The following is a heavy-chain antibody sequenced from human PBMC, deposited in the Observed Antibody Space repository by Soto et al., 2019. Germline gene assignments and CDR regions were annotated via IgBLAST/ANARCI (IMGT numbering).Heavy chain of an antibody. J-gene: IGHJ5*02. CDR1: GGSISSADYY. D-gene: IGHD3-22*01. CDR3: ARTGKFYYYDTSGLPFDP. CDR2: IYHRGTT. V-gene: IGHV4-61*05. Sequence: SETLSLTCTFSGGSISSADYYLSWLRPPPGKGLEWIGDIYHRGTTNYNPSLKSRATLSVDKSKNQFSLKLTSVTAADTAVYFCARTGKFYYYDTSGLPFDPWGPGILVTVSS.